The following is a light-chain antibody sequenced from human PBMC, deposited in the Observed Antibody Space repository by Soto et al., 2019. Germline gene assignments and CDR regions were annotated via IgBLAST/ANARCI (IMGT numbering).Light chain of an antibody. CDR1: SSDVGGYNY. Sequence: QSALTQPASVSGSPGQSITISCTGTSSDVGGYNYVSWYQQHPGKAPKLMIYDVSNRPSGVSNRFSGSKSGNTASLTISGLQAEHEADYYCSSYTSSSTGYVFGTGTKLTVL. CDR2: DVS. J-gene: IGLJ1*01. V-gene: IGLV2-14*01. CDR3: SSYTSSSTGYV.